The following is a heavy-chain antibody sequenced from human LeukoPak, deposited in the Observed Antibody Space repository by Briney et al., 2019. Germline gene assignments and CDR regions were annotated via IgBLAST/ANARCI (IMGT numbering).Heavy chain of an antibody. Sequence: GGSLRLSCAASGFTFSSYAMSWVRQAPGKGLEWVGRIKSKTDGGTTDYAAPVRGRFTISRDDSKNTLYLQMTSLKTEDTALYYCTTDRKAGGGFWGQGTLVTVSS. CDR1: GFTFSSYA. CDR3: TTDRKAGGGF. V-gene: IGHV3-15*01. J-gene: IGHJ4*02. D-gene: IGHD3-10*01. CDR2: IKSKTDGGTT.